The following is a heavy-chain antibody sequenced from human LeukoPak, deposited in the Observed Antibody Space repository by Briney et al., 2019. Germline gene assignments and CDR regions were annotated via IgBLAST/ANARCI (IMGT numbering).Heavy chain of an antibody. V-gene: IGHV3-23*01. J-gene: IGHJ3*02. D-gene: IGHD1-26*01. CDR1: GFTFSSYA. CDR2: ISNSGGFT. CDR3: AKGNSGSAYDALDI. Sequence: GGSLRLSCAASGFTFSSYAMSWVRQAPGKGLEWVSAISNSGGFTYYADSVKGRFTISGDNFKNTLYLQMNSLRAEDTAVYYRAKGNSGSAYDALDIWGQGTKVTVSS.